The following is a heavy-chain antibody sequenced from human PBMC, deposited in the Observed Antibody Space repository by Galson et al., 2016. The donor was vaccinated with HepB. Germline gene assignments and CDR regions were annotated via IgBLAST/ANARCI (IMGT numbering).Heavy chain of an antibody. CDR2: ISGSGGPT. J-gene: IGHJ4*02. Sequence: SLRLPCAASGFTFSSLAMNWVRKAPGKGLEWVSGISGSGGPTYYADSVRGWFTISRDQSKNTLYLQMNSLRAEDTAVYYCPKDLMWLAKNYFDYWGQGTLVTVSS. V-gene: IGHV3-23*01. CDR1: GFTFSSLA. D-gene: IGHD6-19*01. CDR3: PKDLMWLAKNYFDY.